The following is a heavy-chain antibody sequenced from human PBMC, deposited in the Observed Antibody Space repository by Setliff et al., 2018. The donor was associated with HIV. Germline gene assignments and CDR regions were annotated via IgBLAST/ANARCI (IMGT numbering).Heavy chain of an antibody. CDR3: ARLSRPRLPTAGPYFLDS. J-gene: IGHJ4*02. CDR1: GFTFSDYN. Sequence: AGGSLRLSCAASGFTFSDYNMHWVRQAPGTGLEWVAVIWFDGSNKYQSDSVKGRFTISRDNSKNTLYLEMNRLRIDDTAVYYCARLSRPRLPTAGPYFLDSWGQGTLVTVSS. CDR2: IWFDGSNK. D-gene: IGHD5-12*01. V-gene: IGHV3-33*08.